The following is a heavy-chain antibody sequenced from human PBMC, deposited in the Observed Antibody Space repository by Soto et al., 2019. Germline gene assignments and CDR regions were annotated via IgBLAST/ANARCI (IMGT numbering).Heavy chain of an antibody. V-gene: IGHV4-30-4*01. CDR3: ARLTRGGYFVY. J-gene: IGHJ4*02. CDR1: GGSISSGDYY. CDR2: IYYSGST. D-gene: IGHD7-27*01. Sequence: PSETLSLTCTVSGGSISSGDYYWSWIRQPPGKGLEWIWYIYYSGSTYYEPSLKSRVTIPVDTSKNQFSLKLSSVTAEDTAVYYCARLTRGGYFVYWGQGTLVTVSS.